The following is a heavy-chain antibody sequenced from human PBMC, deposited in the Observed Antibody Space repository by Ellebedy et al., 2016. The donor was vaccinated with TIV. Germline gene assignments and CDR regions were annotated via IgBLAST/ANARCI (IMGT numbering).Heavy chain of an antibody. Sequence: ASVKVSCKASGYTFINYGISWVRQAPGQGLEWMGWISAYNGNTNYAQKLQGRVTMTTDTSTSTAYMELRSLRSDDTAIYYCARDTFGGWSGFDYWGQGSLVTVSS. CDR1: GYTFINYG. CDR3: ARDTFGGWSGFDY. J-gene: IGHJ4*02. CDR2: ISAYNGNT. V-gene: IGHV1-18*01. D-gene: IGHD3-3*01.